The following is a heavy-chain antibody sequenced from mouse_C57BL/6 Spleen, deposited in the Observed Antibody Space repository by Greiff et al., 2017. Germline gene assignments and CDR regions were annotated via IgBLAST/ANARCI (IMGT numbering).Heavy chain of an antibody. V-gene: IGHV3-4*01. CDR1: GYSITNGNHW. CDR3: ATNDYGSSYWYFDV. D-gene: IGHD1-1*01. J-gene: IGHJ1*03. Sequence: EVKVEESGPALVKPSQTVSLTCTVTGYSITNGNHWWNWIRQVSGSKLEWIGYISSSGSTDSNPSLKSRISITRDTSKNQLFLQLNSVTTEDIATYYCATNDYGSSYWYFDVWGTGTTVTVSS. CDR2: ISSSGST.